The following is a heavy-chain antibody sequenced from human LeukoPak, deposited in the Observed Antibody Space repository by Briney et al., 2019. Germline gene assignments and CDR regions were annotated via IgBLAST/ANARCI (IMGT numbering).Heavy chain of an antibody. V-gene: IGHV3-23*01. CDR2: IGGSDGST. D-gene: IGHD3-10*01. CDR1: GFTFSSYA. J-gene: IGHJ4*02. Sequence: PGGSLRLSCAASGFTFSSYAMSWVRQAPGKGLEWVSAIGGSDGSTYYTDSVKGRFTISRDNSKDTLYLQMNSLRTEDTAVYYCAKDTPGFGGDDFVHWGQGTLVTVSS. CDR3: AKDTPGFGGDDFVH.